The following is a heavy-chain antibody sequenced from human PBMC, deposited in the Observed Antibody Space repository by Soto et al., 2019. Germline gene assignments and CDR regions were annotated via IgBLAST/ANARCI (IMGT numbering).Heavy chain of an antibody. CDR3: ANDRVRAYDF. CDR1: GFTFSSYS. J-gene: IGHJ4*02. CDR2: ISSSSSYI. V-gene: IGHV3-21*04. D-gene: IGHD3-16*01. Sequence: PGGSLRLSCAASGFTFSSYSMNWVRQAPGKGLEWVSSISSSSSYIYYADSVKGRFTISRDNAKNSLYLQMNSLRAEDTAVYYCANDRVRAYDFWGQGTLDTGSA.